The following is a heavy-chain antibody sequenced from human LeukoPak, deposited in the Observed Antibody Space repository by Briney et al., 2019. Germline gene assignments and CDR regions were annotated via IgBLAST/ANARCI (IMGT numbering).Heavy chain of an antibody. D-gene: IGHD1-20*01. Sequence: GGSLRLSCAASGFTFDDYGMSWVRQAPGKGLEWVSGINWNGGSTGYADSVKGRFTISRDNAKNSLYLHMNSLRAEDTALYYCARTITGYRPYYYYYMDVWGKGTTVTVSS. CDR1: GFTFDDYG. J-gene: IGHJ6*03. CDR3: ARTITGYRPYYYYYMDV. V-gene: IGHV3-20*04. CDR2: INWNGGST.